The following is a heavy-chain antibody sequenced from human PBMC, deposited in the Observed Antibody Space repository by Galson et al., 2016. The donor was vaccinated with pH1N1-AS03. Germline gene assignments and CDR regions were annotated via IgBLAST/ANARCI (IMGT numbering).Heavy chain of an antibody. CDR2: IYYSGST. CDR3: ARPRGESSSWYPFDH. J-gene: IGHJ4*02. CDR1: GGSISSYY. V-gene: IGHV4-59*08. D-gene: IGHD6-13*01. Sequence: LSLTCNVSGGSISSYYWSWIRQPPGKRLEWIGYIYYSGSTKYNPSLKSRVTISVDTSKNQFSLKLTSVTAADTAVYYCARPRGESSSWYPFDHWGQGTLVTASS.